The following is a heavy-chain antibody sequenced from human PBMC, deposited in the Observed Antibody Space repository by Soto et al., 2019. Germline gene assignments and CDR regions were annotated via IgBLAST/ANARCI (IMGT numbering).Heavy chain of an antibody. V-gene: IGHV4-34*01. J-gene: IGHJ5*02. CDR1: GGSFSGYY. CDR3: ARTGRRTYYDFWSGYPRAAQHNNWFDP. Sequence: SETLSLTCAVYGGSFSGYYWSWIRQPPGKGLEWIGEINHSGSTNYNPSLKSRVTISVDTSKNQFSLKLSSVTAADTAVYYCARTGRRTYYDFWSGYPRAAQHNNWFDPWGQGTLVT. CDR2: INHSGST. D-gene: IGHD3-3*01.